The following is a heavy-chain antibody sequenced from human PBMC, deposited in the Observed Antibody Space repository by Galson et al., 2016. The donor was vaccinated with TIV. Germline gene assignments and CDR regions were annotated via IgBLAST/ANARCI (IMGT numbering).Heavy chain of an antibody. V-gene: IGHV5-51*03. CDR1: GYSFSNYW. CDR2: IYPPDSDS. CDR3: VRLGRLTVFGGITSHFDF. Sequence: QSGAEVKKPGESLIISCKTSGYSFSNYWIGWVRQMPGKGLEWMGIIYPPDSDSRYSPSFQGQVTMSVDKSLSTAYLQWRSLKASDTAIYYCVRLGRLTVFGGITSHFDFWGQGTLVAVSS. D-gene: IGHD3-3*01. J-gene: IGHJ4*02.